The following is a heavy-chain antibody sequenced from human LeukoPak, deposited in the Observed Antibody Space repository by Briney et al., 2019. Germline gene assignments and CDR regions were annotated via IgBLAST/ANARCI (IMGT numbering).Heavy chain of an antibody. J-gene: IGHJ3*02. V-gene: IGHV3-21*01. Sequence: GGSLRLSCAASGFTFSSYSMNWVRQAPGKGLESVSSISSSSSYIYYADSVKGRFTISRDNAKNSLYLQMNSLRAEDTAVCYCARDGPFVGATLGAFDIWGQGTMVTVSS. CDR1: GFTFSSYS. D-gene: IGHD1-26*01. CDR2: ISSSSSYI. CDR3: ARDGPFVGATLGAFDI.